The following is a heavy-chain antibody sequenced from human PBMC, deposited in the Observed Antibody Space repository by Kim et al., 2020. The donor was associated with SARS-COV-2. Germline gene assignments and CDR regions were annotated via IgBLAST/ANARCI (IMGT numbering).Heavy chain of an antibody. CDR1: GGSFSGYY. CDR2: INHSGST. V-gene: IGHV4-34*01. D-gene: IGHD1-26*01. Sequence: SETLSLTCAVYGGSFSGYYWSWIRQPPGKGLEWIGEINHSGSTNYNPSLKSRVTISVDTSKNQFSLKLSSVTAADTAVYYCARGIGGSSPTIDYWGQGTL. CDR3: ARGIGGSSPTIDY. J-gene: IGHJ4*02.